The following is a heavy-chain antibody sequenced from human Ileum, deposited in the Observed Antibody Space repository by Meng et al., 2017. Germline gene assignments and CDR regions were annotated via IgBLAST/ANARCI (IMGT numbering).Heavy chain of an antibody. CDR2: IWSDGRSQ. D-gene: IGHD5-18*01. J-gene: IGHJ5*02. V-gene: IGHV3-33*08. CDR1: GFYFSASG. CDR3: ARDKGVTALDQ. Sequence: VGLGESGGGVVQPGRSLGLSCAGSGFYFSASGMHWVRQAPGKGLEWVAMIWSDGRSQYYSDSVKGRFTISRDNSKNMVYLQMSGLRAEDTALYYCARDKGVTALDQWGQGSLVTVSS.